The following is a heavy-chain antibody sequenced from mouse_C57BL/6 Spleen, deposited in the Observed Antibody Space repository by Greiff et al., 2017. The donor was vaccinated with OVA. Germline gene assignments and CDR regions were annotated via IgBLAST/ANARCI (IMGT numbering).Heavy chain of an antibody. Sequence: QVQLQQPGAELVRPGSSVKLSCKASGYTFTSYWMHWVKQRPIQGLEWIGNIDPSDSETHYNQKFKDKATLTVDKSSSTAYMQLSSLTSEDSAVYYCAREGYYSGAYWGQGTLVTVSA. CDR3: AREGYYSGAY. J-gene: IGHJ3*01. CDR1: GYTFTSYW. V-gene: IGHV1-52*01. CDR2: IDPSDSET. D-gene: IGHD1-1*02.